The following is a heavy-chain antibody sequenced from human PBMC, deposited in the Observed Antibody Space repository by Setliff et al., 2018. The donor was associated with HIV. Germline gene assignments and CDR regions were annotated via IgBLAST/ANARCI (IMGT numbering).Heavy chain of an antibody. J-gene: IGHJ4*02. CDR3: VRVPGRDYYDTSGDFDY. CDR1: GGSISSSHDF. D-gene: IGHD3-22*01. CDR2: ISYGGIT. Sequence: PSETLSLTCTVSGGSISSSHDFWNWIRQPLGKGLEWIGAISYGGITYYNPSLTSRVTISVDTSKNQFSLKVTSVTAADTAVYYCVRVPGRDYYDTSGDFDYWGLGTLVTVSS. V-gene: IGHV4-39*07.